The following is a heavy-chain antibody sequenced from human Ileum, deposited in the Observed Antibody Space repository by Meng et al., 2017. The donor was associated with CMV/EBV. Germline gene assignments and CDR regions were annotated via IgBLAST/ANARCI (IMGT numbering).Heavy chain of an antibody. J-gene: IGHJ3*02. CDR2: FYYCGST. Sequence: QAQPQASRPGRGTPPPSLSLTVIVSGVSTSSGNYYWSGIRPSPARDVECMGYFYYCGSTYNNPPLNSCVIISVDTTNNNFSLILVLFTAADAAVDYCTRLYSSSLGAFDIWGQGTMVTVSS. D-gene: IGHD6-13*01. CDR3: TRLYSSSLGAFDI. CDR1: GVSTSSGNYY. V-gene: IGHV4-30-4*08.